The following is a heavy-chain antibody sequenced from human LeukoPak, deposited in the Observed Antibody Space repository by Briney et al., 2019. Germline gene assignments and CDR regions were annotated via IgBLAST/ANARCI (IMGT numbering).Heavy chain of an antibody. J-gene: IGHJ4*02. V-gene: IGHV4-39*07. CDR3: ERQNWLPYFDY. D-gene: IGHD5-18*01. CDR1: DDSMSSSSYY. Sequence: SETLSLTCSVSDDSMSSSSYYWGWIRQPPGKGLEWLGSIWYTGRTDYSPSLMSRVTMSIDTSKRLFSLRLRSVTAADTAVYFCERQNWLPYFDYWGQGALVTVSS. CDR2: IWYTGRT.